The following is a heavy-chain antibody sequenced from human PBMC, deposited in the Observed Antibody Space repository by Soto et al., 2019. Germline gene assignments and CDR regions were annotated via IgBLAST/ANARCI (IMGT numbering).Heavy chain of an antibody. J-gene: IGHJ5*02. D-gene: IGHD3-3*01. CDR1: GFTFSRYS. V-gene: IGHV3-21*01. CDR3: ATNQDFGVYGWFDP. Sequence: GGSLRLSCAASGFTFSRYSMNWVRQAPGKEMEWVSSISSSSSYIYYADSVKGRFTISRDNAKNSLYLQMNSLRAEDTAVYYCATNQDFGVYGWFDPWGQGTLVTVSS. CDR2: ISSSSSYI.